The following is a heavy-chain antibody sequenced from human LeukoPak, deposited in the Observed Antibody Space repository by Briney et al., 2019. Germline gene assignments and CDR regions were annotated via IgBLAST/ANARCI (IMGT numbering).Heavy chain of an antibody. Sequence: SETLSLTCTVSGGSISSGGYYWSWIRQHPGKGLEWIGYIYYSGSTYYNPSLKSRVTISVDTSKNQFSLKLSSVTAADTAVYYCARVVDLDTAMVTIFDYWGQGTLVTVSS. CDR2: IYYSGST. CDR1: GGSISSGGYY. J-gene: IGHJ4*02. D-gene: IGHD5-18*01. V-gene: IGHV4-31*03. CDR3: ARVVDLDTAMVTIFDY.